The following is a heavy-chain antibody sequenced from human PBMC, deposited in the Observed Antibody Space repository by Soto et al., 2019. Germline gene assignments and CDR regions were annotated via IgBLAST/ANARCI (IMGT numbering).Heavy chain of an antibody. CDR3: ARPDSGSYDY. V-gene: IGHV3-66*04. J-gene: IGHJ4*02. D-gene: IGHD3-10*01. CDR2: IYSGGST. CDR1: GTTVSSNF. Sequence: HPGGSLRLSCAASGTTVSSNFMSWVRQAPGKGLEWVSVIYSGGSTYYADSVRGRFTISRDNSKNTLYLQMDSLRAEDTAVYYCARPDSGSYDYWGQGTQVTVSS.